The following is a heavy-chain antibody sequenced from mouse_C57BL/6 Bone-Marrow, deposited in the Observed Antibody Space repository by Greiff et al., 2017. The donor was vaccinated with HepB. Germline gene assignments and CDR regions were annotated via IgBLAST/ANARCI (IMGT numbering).Heavy chain of an antibody. D-gene: IGHD1-1*01. CDR1: GYTFTSYW. Sequence: QVHVKQPGAELVRPGSSVKLSCKASGYTFTSYWMDWVKQRPGQGLEWIGNIYPSDSETHYNQKFKDKATLTVDKSSSTAYMQLSSLTSEDSAVYYCARWGYGSSYDYWGQGTTLTVSS. J-gene: IGHJ2*01. CDR2: IYPSDSET. CDR3: ARWGYGSSYDY. V-gene: IGHV1-61*01.